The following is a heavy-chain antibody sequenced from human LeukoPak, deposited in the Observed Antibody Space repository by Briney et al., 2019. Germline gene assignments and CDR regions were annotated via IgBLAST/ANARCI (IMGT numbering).Heavy chain of an antibody. J-gene: IGHJ6*03. Sequence: ASVKVSCKASGYTFTGYYMHWVRQAPGQGLEWMGWINPNSGGTNYAQKFQGRVTMTRDTSISTAYMELSGLRSDDTAVYYCASVGYCSSTSCYYYYYYMDVWGKGTTVTVSS. D-gene: IGHD2-2*01. CDR3: ASVGYCSSTSCYYYYYYMDV. CDR1: GYTFTGYY. CDR2: INPNSGGT. V-gene: IGHV1-2*02.